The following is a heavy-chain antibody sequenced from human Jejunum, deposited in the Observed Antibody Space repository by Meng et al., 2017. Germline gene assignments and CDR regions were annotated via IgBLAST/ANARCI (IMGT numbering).Heavy chain of an antibody. V-gene: IGHV6-1*01. CDR2: TYYRSKWYN. Sequence: QRDGPVPATPSPTPSLSCAISGNSVSGNSAAWNWIRQSPSRGLEWLGRTYYRSKWYNQYAVHVRSRIPINPDTSKNQFSLHLDSVTPEDTAVYYCASWRYDHWGQGTLVTVSS. CDR1: GNSVSGNSAA. J-gene: IGHJ4*02. D-gene: IGHD1-1*01. CDR3: ASWRYDH.